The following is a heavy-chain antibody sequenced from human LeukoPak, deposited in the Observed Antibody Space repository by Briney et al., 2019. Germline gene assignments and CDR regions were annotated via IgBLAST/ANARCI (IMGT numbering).Heavy chain of an antibody. D-gene: IGHD1-1*01. CDR3: AREEGTCFDL. Sequence: SETLSLTCAVSGGSISSGGYSGSWIRQPPGKGLEWIGYIYQSGSTYYHPSLKSRVTISVDRSKNQFSLKLSSVTAADTAVYYCAREEGTCFDLWGRGTLVTVSS. CDR2: IYQSGST. CDR1: GGSISSGGYS. V-gene: IGHV4-30-2*01. J-gene: IGHJ2*01.